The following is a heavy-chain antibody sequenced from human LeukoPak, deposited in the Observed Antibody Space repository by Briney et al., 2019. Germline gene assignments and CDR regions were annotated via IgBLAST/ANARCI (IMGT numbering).Heavy chain of an antibody. Sequence: PGGSLRLSCAASGFTFTNYAMSWVRQAPGKGLEWVSAISGSGGSTYYADSVKGRFTISRDNSKNTLYLQMNSLRAEDTAVYYCAKALDIVVVVAATGFDPWGQGTLVTVSS. V-gene: IGHV3-23*01. CDR3: AKALDIVVVVAATGFDP. J-gene: IGHJ5*02. D-gene: IGHD2-15*01. CDR2: ISGSGGST. CDR1: GFTFTNYA.